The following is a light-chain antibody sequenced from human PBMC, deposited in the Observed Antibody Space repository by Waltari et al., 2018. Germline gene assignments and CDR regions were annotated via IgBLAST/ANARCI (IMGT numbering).Light chain of an antibody. Sequence: EIVITQSPATLSLSPGERATLSCRASQSVSSRLAWYQQKPGQAPRLLIYDASSRATGIPDRFSGSGSGTEFTLTISSLEPEDVAVYFCQQESNWSLTFGGGTKVEIK. J-gene: IGKJ4*01. CDR3: QQESNWSLT. CDR2: DAS. CDR1: QSVSSR. V-gene: IGKV3D-15*01.